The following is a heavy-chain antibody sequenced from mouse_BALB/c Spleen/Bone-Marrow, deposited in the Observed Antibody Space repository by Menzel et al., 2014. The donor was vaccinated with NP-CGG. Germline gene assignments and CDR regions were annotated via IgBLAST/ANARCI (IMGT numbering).Heavy chain of an antibody. D-gene: IGHD2-4*01. CDR3: AVYDYEGFAY. CDR1: GFNIKDTY. Sequence: EVQQQQSGAELVKPGASVKLSCTASGFNIKDTYMHWVKQRPEQGLEWIGRTDPANGNTKYDPKFQGKATITADTSSNTAYLQLSSLTSEDTAVYYCAVYDYEGFAYWGQGTLVTVSA. CDR2: TDPANGNT. J-gene: IGHJ3*01. V-gene: IGHV14-3*02.